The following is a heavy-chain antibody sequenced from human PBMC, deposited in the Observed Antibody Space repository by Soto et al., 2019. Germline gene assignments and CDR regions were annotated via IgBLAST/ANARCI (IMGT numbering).Heavy chain of an antibody. J-gene: IGHJ6*02. CDR1: GCTFRNYY. Sequence: EVQLVESGGGLVQPGGSLRLSCEASGCTFRNYYMHWVRQGTGKGLEWVSGISAAGDPDYADSVEGRFTISRENAQNSFFLQMHSLTVGYSSVYYFARADRDFYGLDVWGQGTTVIVSS. CDR2: ISAAGDP. V-gene: IGHV3-13*05. CDR3: ARADRDFYGLDV.